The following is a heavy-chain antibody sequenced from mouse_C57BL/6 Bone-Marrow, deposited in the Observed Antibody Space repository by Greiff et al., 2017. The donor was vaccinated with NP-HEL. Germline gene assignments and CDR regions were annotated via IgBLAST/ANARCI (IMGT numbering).Heavy chain of an antibody. D-gene: IGHD4-1*01. J-gene: IGHJ2*01. V-gene: IGHV1-76*01. CDR3: ARWAGTGGDY. CDR2: IYPGSGNT. Sequence: VKRVESGAELVRPGASVKLSCKASGYTFTDYYINWVKQRPGQGLEWIARIYPGSGNTYYNEKFKGKATLTAEKSSSTAYMQLSSLTSEDSAVYFCARWAGTGGDYWGQGTTLTVSS. CDR1: GYTFTDYY.